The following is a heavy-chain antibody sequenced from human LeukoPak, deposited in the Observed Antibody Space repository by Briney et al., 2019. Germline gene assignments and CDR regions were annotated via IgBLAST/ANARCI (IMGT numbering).Heavy chain of an antibody. V-gene: IGHV3-30*04. J-gene: IGHJ4*02. Sequence: GGSLRLSCAASGFTFSSYAMHWVRQAPGKGLEWVAVISYDGSNKYYADSVKGRFTISRDNSKNTLYLQMNSLRAEDTAVYYCARSADSYDSSGYYWEAVFDYWGQGTLVTVSS. CDR3: ARSADSYDSSGYYWEAVFDY. D-gene: IGHD3-22*01. CDR1: GFTFSSYA. CDR2: ISYDGSNK.